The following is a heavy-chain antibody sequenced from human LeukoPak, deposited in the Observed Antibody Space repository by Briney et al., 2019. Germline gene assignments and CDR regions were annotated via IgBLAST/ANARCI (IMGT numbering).Heavy chain of an antibody. Sequence: SETLSLTCTVPGGSISSHYWSWIRQPPGKGLEWIGYIYYSGSTNYNPSLKSRVTISVDTSKNQFSLKLSSVTAADAAVYYCASYSNYEDYWGQGTLVTVSS. CDR3: ASYSNYEDY. CDR1: GGSISSHY. CDR2: IYYSGST. D-gene: IGHD4-11*01. J-gene: IGHJ4*02. V-gene: IGHV4-59*11.